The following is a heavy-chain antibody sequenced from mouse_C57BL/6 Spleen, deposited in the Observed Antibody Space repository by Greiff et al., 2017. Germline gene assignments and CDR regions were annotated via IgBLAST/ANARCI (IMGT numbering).Heavy chain of an antibody. Sequence: EVKLMESGEGLVKPGGSLKLSCAASGFTFSSYAMSWVRQTPEKRLEWVAYISSGGDYIYYADTVKGRFTISRDNARNTLYLQMSSLKSEDTAMYYCTRVGNDSYAMDYWGQGTSVTVSS. CDR3: TRVGNDSYAMDY. J-gene: IGHJ4*01. CDR1: GFTFSSYA. CDR2: ISSGGDYI. V-gene: IGHV5-9-1*02.